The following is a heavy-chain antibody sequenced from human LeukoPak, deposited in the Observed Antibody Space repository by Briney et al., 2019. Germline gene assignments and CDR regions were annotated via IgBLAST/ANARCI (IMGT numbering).Heavy chain of an antibody. V-gene: IGHV3-21*01. J-gene: IGHJ4*02. CDR2: ISSSSSYI. CDR3: ARDQPLVLPFDY. CDR1: GGSISSSS. Sequence: ETLSLTCTVSGGSISSSSYYWGWIRQPPGKGLEWVSSISSSSSYIYYADSVKGRFTISKDNAKNSLYLQMNSLRAEDTAVYYCARDQPLVLPFDYWGQGTLVTVSS. D-gene: IGHD1-7*01.